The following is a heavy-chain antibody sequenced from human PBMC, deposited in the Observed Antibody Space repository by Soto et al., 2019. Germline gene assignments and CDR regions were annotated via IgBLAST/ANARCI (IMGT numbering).Heavy chain of an antibody. CDR2: INPSGGST. J-gene: IGHJ4*02. V-gene: IGHV1-46*01. CDR1: GYTFTSYY. CDR3: ASPGYCSGCSCYAAVVY. Sequence: QVQLVQSGAEVKKPGASVKVSCKASGYTFTSYYMHWVRQAPGQGLEWMGIINPSGGSTSYAQKFQGRVTMTRDTSTSTVYMELSSLRSEDTAVYYCASPGYCSGCSCYAAVVYWGQGTLVTVSS. D-gene: IGHD2-15*01.